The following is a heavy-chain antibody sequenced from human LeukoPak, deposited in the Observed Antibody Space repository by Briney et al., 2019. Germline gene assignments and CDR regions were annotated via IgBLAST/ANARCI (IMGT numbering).Heavy chain of an antibody. V-gene: IGHV3-21*01. Sequence: GGSLRLSCAASGFTFDTYTMNWVRQAPGKGLEWVSSITSSTTYIFYADSVKGRFTISRDNAKNSLYLQMNSLRAEDTAVYYCARYSSSPTSIADYWGQGTLVTVSS. CDR3: ARYSSSPTSIADY. CDR1: GFTFDTYT. D-gene: IGHD6-6*01. J-gene: IGHJ4*02. CDR2: ITSSTTYI.